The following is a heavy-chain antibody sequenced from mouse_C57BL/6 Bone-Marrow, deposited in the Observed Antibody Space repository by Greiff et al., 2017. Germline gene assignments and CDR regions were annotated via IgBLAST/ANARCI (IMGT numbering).Heavy chain of an antibody. CDR3: ARYGYDAWFDY. CDR1: GYAFSSYW. Sequence: VKLQQSGPELVKPGASVKISCTASGYAFSSYWMNWVKQRPGKGLEWIGRIYPGDGATNYNGKFKGKATLTADPSSSTAYMQLRRLTSDDSAVDFCARYGYDAWFDYWGQGTLVTVSA. D-gene: IGHD2-2*01. J-gene: IGHJ3*01. CDR2: IYPGDGAT. V-gene: IGHV1-82*01.